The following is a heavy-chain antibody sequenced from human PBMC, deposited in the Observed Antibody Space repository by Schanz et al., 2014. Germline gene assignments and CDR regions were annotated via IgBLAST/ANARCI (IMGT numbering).Heavy chain of an antibody. CDR3: AKDSRGSSFDMDV. Sequence: EVQLVESGGGLLHPGGSLRLSCAVSGFTVSTNYMTWVRQAPGKGLECVSLIDRDGGHTYYADSVKGRFTISRDNSKNSLYLQMNSLRTEDTALYYCAKDSRGSSFDMDVWGQGTTVTVSS. D-gene: IGHD1-26*01. CDR2: IDRDGGHT. V-gene: IGHV3-43*02. CDR1: GFTVSTNY. J-gene: IGHJ6*02.